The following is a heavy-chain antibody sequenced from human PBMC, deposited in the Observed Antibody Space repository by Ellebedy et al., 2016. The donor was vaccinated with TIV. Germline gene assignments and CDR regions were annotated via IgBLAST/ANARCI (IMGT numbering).Heavy chain of an antibody. J-gene: IGHJ4*02. V-gene: IGHV4-34*01. CDR1: GESFSGYY. D-gene: IGHD5-24*01. CDR3: ARGTGGYNWAY. Sequence: SETLSLTXAVYGESFSGYYWAWVRQPPGMGLEWVGSIYNSGSTSYNPSLESRVTISLDTSKNQFSLKLASVTAADTAVYFCARGTGGYNWAYWGPGILVTVSS. CDR2: IYNSGST.